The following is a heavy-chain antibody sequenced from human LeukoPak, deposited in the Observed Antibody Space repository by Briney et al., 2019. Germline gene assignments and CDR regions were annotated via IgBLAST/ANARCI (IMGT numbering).Heavy chain of an antibody. Sequence: SETLSLTCAVYGGSFSGYYWSWIRQPPGKGLEWIGEINHSGSTNYNPSLKSRVTISVDTSKNQFSLKLSSVTAADTAMYYCARRVIAATLDYWGQGTLVTLSS. CDR1: GGSFSGYY. J-gene: IGHJ4*02. CDR3: ARRVIAATLDY. V-gene: IGHV4-34*01. CDR2: INHSGST. D-gene: IGHD2/OR15-2a*01.